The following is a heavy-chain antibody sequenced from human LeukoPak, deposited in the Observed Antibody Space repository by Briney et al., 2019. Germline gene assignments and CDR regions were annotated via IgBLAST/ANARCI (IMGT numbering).Heavy chain of an antibody. J-gene: IGHJ4*02. Sequence: VASVKVSCKASGGTFSSYAISWVRQAPGQGLERMGGIIPIFGTANYAQKFQGRVTITADESTSTAYMELSSLRSEDTAVYYCAREVYSYGAIDYWGQGTLVTVSS. D-gene: IGHD5-18*01. CDR2: IIPIFGTA. CDR3: AREVYSYGAIDY. CDR1: GGTFSSYA. V-gene: IGHV1-69*01.